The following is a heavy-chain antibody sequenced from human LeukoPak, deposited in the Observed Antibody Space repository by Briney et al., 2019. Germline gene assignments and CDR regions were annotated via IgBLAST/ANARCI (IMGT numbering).Heavy chain of an antibody. CDR3: ARARGYSGYDLIIDY. Sequence: GGSLRLSCAASGFTFGSYAMHWVRQAPGKGLEWVAVISYDGSNKYYADSVKGRFTISRDNSKNTLYLQMNSLRAEDTAVYYCARARGYSGYDLIIDYWGQGTLVTVSS. J-gene: IGHJ4*02. CDR1: GFTFGSYA. V-gene: IGHV3-30*04. D-gene: IGHD5-12*01. CDR2: ISYDGSNK.